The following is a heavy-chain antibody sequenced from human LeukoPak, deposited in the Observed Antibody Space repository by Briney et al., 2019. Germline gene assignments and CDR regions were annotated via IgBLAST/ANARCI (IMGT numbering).Heavy chain of an antibody. V-gene: IGHV4-59*01. CDR1: GVSLRTYY. D-gene: IGHD4-17*01. Sequence: SETLSLTCTVSGVSLRTYYWNWIRQPPGEGPEWIGYIYRGSTNYNPSFESRVTISVDTSKTQFSLELSSVTAADTAVYYCARGGDYEVDYWGQGILVTVSS. J-gene: IGHJ4*02. CDR2: IYRGST. CDR3: ARGGDYEVDY.